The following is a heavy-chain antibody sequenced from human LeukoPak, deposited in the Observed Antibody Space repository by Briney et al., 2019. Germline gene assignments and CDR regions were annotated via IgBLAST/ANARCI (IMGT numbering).Heavy chain of an antibody. CDR3: AKGFCISTSCFFDY. D-gene: IGHD2-2*01. Sequence: GGSLRLSCAASGFTFSSYWMHWVRQTPGKGLVWVSRINSDGSSTSYADSVKGRLTISRDNAKKSLYLQMNSLRAEDTAFYYCAKGFCISTSCFFDYWGQGSLVTVSS. CDR1: GFTFSSYW. CDR2: INSDGSST. J-gene: IGHJ4*02. V-gene: IGHV3-74*01.